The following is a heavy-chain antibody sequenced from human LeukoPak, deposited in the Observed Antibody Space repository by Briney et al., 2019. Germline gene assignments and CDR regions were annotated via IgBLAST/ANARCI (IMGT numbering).Heavy chain of an antibody. CDR3: ARMAYSGNYWTSFDY. J-gene: IGHJ4*02. V-gene: IGHV2-70*04. D-gene: IGHD1-26*01. CDR2: IGWDDDK. Sequence: SGPALVKPTQTLTLTCTFSGFSLSTSGMRVSWIRQPPGKALAWLARIGWDDDKFYRTSLKTRLTISKDTSKNQVVLTMTNMDPVDTATYYCARMAYSGNYWTSFDYWGQGTLVTVSS. CDR1: GFSLSTSGMR.